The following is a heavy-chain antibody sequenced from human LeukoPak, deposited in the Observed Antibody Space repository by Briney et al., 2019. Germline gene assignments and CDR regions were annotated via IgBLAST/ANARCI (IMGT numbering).Heavy chain of an antibody. Sequence: SETLSLTCAVYGGSFSGHYWSWIRQFTGKGLEWIGEVNHSGSANYNPSLKSRVTISADTSKNQFSLELSSVTAADTAVYFCARAAQAGDKRFDYWGQGTLVTVSS. CDR1: GGSFSGHY. D-gene: IGHD6-13*01. CDR3: ARAAQAGDKRFDY. J-gene: IGHJ4*02. V-gene: IGHV4-34*01. CDR2: VNHSGSA.